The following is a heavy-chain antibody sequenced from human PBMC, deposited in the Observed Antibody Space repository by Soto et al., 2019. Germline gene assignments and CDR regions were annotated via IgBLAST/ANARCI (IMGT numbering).Heavy chain of an antibody. CDR3: ARRLKDSSSWLQYYFDY. V-gene: IGHV5-51*01. CDR1: GYSFSRYW. D-gene: IGHD6-13*01. J-gene: IGHJ4*02. CDR2: IYPADPDT. Sequence: PGESLKISCKGSGYSFSRYWIVWVRQMPGKGLEWMGIIYPADPDTRYSPSFQGQVTISADKSISTAYLQWSSLKASDTAVYYCARRLKDSSSWLQYYFDYWGQGTLVTVSS.